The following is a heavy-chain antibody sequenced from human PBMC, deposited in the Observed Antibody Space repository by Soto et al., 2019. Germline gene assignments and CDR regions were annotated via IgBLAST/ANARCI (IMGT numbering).Heavy chain of an antibody. D-gene: IGHD5-12*01. CDR3: ARHDYSGYDLAPFGY. CDR2: IYYSGST. V-gene: IGHV4-59*08. CDR1: GGSISSYY. J-gene: IGHJ4*02. Sequence: SETLSLACTVSGGSISSYYWSWIRQPPGKGPEWIGYIYYSGSTNYNPSLKSRVTISVDTSKNQFSLKLTSVTAADTAVYYCARHDYSGYDLAPFGYWGQGTQVTVSS.